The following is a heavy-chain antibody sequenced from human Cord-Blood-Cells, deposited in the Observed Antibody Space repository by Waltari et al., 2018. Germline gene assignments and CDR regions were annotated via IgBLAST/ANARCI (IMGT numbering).Heavy chain of an antibody. CDR3: ARVTRGFCSSTSCYTWYFDL. CDR1: GGTFSSYA. D-gene: IGHD2-2*02. J-gene: IGHJ2*01. CDR2: IIPILGIA. Sequence: QVQLVQSGAEVKKPGSSVKVSCKASGGTFSSYAISWVRQAPGQGLEWMGRIIPILGIANYAQKCQGRVTITADKSTSTAYMELSSLRSEDTAVYYCARVTRGFCSSTSCYTWYFDLWGRGTLVTVSS. V-gene: IGHV1-69*09.